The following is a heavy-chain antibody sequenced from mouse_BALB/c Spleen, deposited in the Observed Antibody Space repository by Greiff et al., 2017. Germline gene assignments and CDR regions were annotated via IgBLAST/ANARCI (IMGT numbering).Heavy chain of an antibody. CDR1: GYTFTSYW. Sequence: QVQLQQSGAELAKPGASVKMSCKASGYTFTSYWMHWVKQRPGQGLEWIGYINPSTGYTEYNQKFKDKATLTADKSSSTAYMQLSSLTSEDSAVYYCARNYGNYFDDWGQGTTLTVSA. CDR2: INPSTGYT. J-gene: IGHJ2*01. CDR3: ARNYGNYFDD. V-gene: IGHV1-7*01. D-gene: IGHD2-1*01.